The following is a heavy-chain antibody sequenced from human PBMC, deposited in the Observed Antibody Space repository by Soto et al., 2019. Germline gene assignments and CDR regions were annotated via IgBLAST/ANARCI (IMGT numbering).Heavy chain of an antibody. V-gene: IGHV6-1*01. CDR3: ARGGKIAAAGIDY. Sequence: SQTLSLTCAISGDSVSSNRATWNWIRQSPSRGLEWLGRTYYWSRWYNDYAASVKSRISINPDTSTNQLSLQLNSVTPEDTAVYFCARGGKIAAAGIDYWGQGILVTVSS. CDR1: GDSVSSNRAT. D-gene: IGHD6-13*01. CDR2: TYYWSRWYN. J-gene: IGHJ4*02.